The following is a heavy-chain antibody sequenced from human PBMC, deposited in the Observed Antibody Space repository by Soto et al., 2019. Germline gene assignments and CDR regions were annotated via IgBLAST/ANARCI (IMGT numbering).Heavy chain of an antibody. Sequence: SETLSLTCAVYGGSFSGYYWSWIRQPPGKGLEWIGEINHSGSTNYNPSLKSRVTISVDTSKNQFSLKLSSVTAADTAVYYCARRGYSYGSRRYYYGMDVWGQGTTVTVSS. V-gene: IGHV4-34*01. CDR1: GGSFSGYY. CDR3: ARRGYSYGSRRYYYGMDV. CDR2: INHSGST. D-gene: IGHD5-18*01. J-gene: IGHJ6*02.